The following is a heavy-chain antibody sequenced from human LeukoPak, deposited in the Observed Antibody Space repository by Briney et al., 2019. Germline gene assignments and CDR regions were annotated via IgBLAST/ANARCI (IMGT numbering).Heavy chain of an antibody. D-gene: IGHD5-12*01. CDR2: IIPILGIA. V-gene: IGHV1-69*04. CDR1: GGTFSSYA. J-gene: IGHJ4*02. Sequence: SVKVSCKTSGGTFSSYAISWVRQAPGQGLEWMGRIIPILGIANYAQKFQGRVTITADKSTSTAYMELSSLRPEDTAVYYCARDRMATITVDYWGQGTLVTVSS. CDR3: ARDRMATITVDY.